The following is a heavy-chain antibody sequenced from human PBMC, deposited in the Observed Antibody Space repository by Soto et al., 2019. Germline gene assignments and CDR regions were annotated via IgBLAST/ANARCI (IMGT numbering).Heavy chain of an antibody. CDR3: AREETGVMGH. Sequence: QVQLVESGGGVVQPGRSLRLSCAASGFTFSSYAMHWVRQAPGKGLEWVAVISYDGSNKYYADSVKGRFTISRDNSKNTLYLQMNSLRAEDTAVYYCAREETGVMGHWCQGSLVTVSS. CDR1: GFTFSSYA. V-gene: IGHV3-30-3*01. CDR2: ISYDGSNK. D-gene: IGHD7-27*01. J-gene: IGHJ4*02.